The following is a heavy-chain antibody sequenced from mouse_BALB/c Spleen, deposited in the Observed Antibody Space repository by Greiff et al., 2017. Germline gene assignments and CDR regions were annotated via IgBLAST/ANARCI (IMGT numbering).Heavy chain of an antibody. CDR3: ARLTRQYYFDY. CDR2: ISNLAYSI. D-gene: IGHD6-5*01. Sequence: EVHLVESGGGLVQPGGSRKLSCAASGFTFSDYGMAWVRQAPGKGPEWVAFISNLAYSIYYADTVTGRFTISRENAKNTLYLEMSSPRSEDTAMYYCARLTRQYYFDYWGQGTTLTVSS. V-gene: IGHV5-15*02. J-gene: IGHJ2*01. CDR1: GFTFSDYG.